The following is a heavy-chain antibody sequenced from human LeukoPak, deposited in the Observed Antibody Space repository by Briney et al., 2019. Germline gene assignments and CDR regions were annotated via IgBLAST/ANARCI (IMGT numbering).Heavy chain of an antibody. CDR3: ARDQQWPIVHYFDH. CDR2: ISPSSSTT. V-gene: IGHV3-48*02. CDR1: GFTFSSYS. Sequence: TGGSLRLSCVASGFTFSSYSMNWVRQAPGKGLEWVSYISPSSSTTYYADSVKGRFTISRDNAKNSLSLQMNSLRDEDTAVYYCARDQQWPIVHYFDHWGQGILVTVSS. D-gene: IGHD6-19*01. J-gene: IGHJ4*02.